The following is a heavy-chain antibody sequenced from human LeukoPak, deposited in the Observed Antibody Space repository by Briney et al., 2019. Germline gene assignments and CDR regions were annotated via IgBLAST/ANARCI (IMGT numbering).Heavy chain of an antibody. CDR1: GGSFSGYY. CDR3: ARTYLWVAAAAYNWFDP. V-gene: IGHV4-34*01. D-gene: IGHD6-13*01. J-gene: IGHJ5*02. Sequence: PSETLSLTCAVYGGSFSGYYWSWIRQPPGKGLEWIGEINHSGSTNYNPSLKSRVTISVDTSKNQFSLKLSSVTAADTAVYYCARTYLWVAAAAYNWFDPWGQGTLVTVSS. CDR2: INHSGST.